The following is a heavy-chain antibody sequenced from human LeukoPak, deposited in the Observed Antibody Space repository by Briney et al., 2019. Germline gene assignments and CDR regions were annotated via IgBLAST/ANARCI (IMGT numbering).Heavy chain of an antibody. Sequence: GGSLRLSCEVSGFPFTLYNMNWVRQAPGKGLEWVAVISYDGSNKYYADSVKGRFTISRDNSKNTLYLQMNSLRAEDTAVYYCAREGRVGSPRGPFDYWGQGTLVTVSS. D-gene: IGHD2-15*01. CDR3: AREGRVGSPRGPFDY. CDR2: ISYDGSNK. J-gene: IGHJ4*02. CDR1: GFPFTLYN. V-gene: IGHV3-30-3*01.